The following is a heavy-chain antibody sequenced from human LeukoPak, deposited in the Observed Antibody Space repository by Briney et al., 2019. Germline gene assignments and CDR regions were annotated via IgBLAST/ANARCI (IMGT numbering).Heavy chain of an antibody. CDR2: ISSSGGST. Sequence: GGSLRLSCAASGFTFSSYAMHWVRQAPGKGLQWVSGISSSGGSTYYVDSVKGRFTISTDNSKNTLYLQMNSLRAEDTAVYCCARSLSSRFSGPRRPYYFDSWGQGTLVTVSS. V-gene: IGHV3-23*01. CDR1: GFTFSSYA. CDR3: ARSLSSRFSGPRRPYYFDS. J-gene: IGHJ4*02. D-gene: IGHD3-16*02.